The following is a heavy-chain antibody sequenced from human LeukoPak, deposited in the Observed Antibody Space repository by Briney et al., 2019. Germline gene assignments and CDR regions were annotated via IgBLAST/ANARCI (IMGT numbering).Heavy chain of an antibody. D-gene: IGHD1-1*01. Sequence: HGASVTVSCKASGYTFTSYYMHWVRQAPGQGLEWMGIINPSGGSTSYAQKFQGRVTMTRDTSTSTVYMELSSLRSEDPAVYYCARDKTTQLVGMDVWGQGTTVTVSS. CDR2: INPSGGST. CDR3: ARDKTTQLVGMDV. J-gene: IGHJ6*02. V-gene: IGHV1-46*01. CDR1: GYTFTSYY.